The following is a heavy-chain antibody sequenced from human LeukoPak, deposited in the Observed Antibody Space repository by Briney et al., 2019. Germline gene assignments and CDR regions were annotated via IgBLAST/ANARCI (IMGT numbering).Heavy chain of an antibody. CDR2: IYYSGST. J-gene: IGHJ6*03. Sequence: PSETLSLTCTVSAGSISSSSYYWGWIRQPPGRGLEWIGSIYYSGSTYYNPSLKSRVTISVDTSKNQFSLKLSSVTAADTAVYYCASLQGYDSSGYYYALSYYYYMDVWGKGTTVTVSS. CDR1: AGSISSSSYY. V-gene: IGHV4-39*01. D-gene: IGHD3-22*01. CDR3: ASLQGYDSSGYYYALSYYYYMDV.